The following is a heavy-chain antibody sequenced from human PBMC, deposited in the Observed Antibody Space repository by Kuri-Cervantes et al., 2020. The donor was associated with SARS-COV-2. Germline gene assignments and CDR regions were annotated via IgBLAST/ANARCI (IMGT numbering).Heavy chain of an antibody. V-gene: IGHV4-39*01. Sequence: AETLSLTCTVSGCSISSSSYYWGWIRQPPGKGLEWIVSIYDSGSTYYDPCLKSRVTLSVDTSKNQFSLKLSSVTAAETAVYYCARQMMSSITIFGVVITKNWFDPWGQGTLVTVSS. CDR3: ARQMMSSITIFGVVITKNWFDP. CDR1: GCSISSSSYY. D-gene: IGHD3-3*01. CDR2: IYDSGST. J-gene: IGHJ5*02.